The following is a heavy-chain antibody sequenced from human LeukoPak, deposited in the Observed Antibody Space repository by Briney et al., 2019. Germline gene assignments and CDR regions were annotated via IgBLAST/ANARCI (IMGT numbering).Heavy chain of an antibody. CDR1: GGSISSGSYY. D-gene: IGHD3-16*01. CDR3: ARAEGGYFDY. J-gene: IGHJ4*02. V-gene: IGHV4-61*02. CDR2: IYTSGST. Sequence: SQTLSLTCTVSGGSISSGSYYWSWIRQPAGKGLEWIGRIYTSGSTNYNPSLKSRVTISVDTSKNQFSLKLSSVTAADTAVYYCARAEGGYFDYWGQGILVTVSS.